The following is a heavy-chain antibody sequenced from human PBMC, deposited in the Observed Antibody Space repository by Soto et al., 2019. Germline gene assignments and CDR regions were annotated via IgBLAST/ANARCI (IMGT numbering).Heavy chain of an antibody. CDR1: GYTFSNYT. J-gene: IGHJ4*02. Sequence: QVHMVQSGAEVKQPGSSVRVSCKTSGYTFSNYTISWVRQAPGQGLEWMGWINTDSGYTNYAHDRVTMPKDASTYTAYLEVTSLRSDNTAIYYCARDRVYTGGSDADYWGQGTVVPVSS. CDR3: ARDRVYTGGSDADY. CDR2: INTDSGYT. D-gene: IGHD2-8*02. V-gene: IGHV1-18*01.